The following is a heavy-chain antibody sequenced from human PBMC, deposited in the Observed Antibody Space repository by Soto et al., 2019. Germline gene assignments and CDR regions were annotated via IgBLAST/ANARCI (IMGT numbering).Heavy chain of an antibody. CDR2: IYYSGST. D-gene: IGHD3-9*01. Sequence: SETLSLTCTVSGGSISSSSYYWGWIRQPPGKGLEWIGSIYYSGSTYYNPSLKSRVTISVDTSKNQFSLKLSSVTAADTAVYYCARRRYFDRSPPDWGQGTLVTVSS. CDR1: GGSISSSSYY. J-gene: IGHJ4*02. V-gene: IGHV4-39*01. CDR3: ARRRYFDRSPPD.